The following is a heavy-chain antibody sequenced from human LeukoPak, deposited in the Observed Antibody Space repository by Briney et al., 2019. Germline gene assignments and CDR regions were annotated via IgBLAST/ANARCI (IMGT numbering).Heavy chain of an antibody. CDR1: GFTFSSYG. D-gene: IGHD5-18*01. J-gene: IGHJ4*02. V-gene: IGHV3-33*01. CDR2: IWYDGSNK. Sequence: GGSLRLSCAASGFTFSSYGMHWVRQAPGKGLEWVAVIWYDGSNKYYADSVKGRFTISRGNSKNTLYLQMNSLGAEDTAVYYCARDREQPVDTAMVEFFDYWGQGTLVTVSS. CDR3: ARDREQPVDTAMVEFFDY.